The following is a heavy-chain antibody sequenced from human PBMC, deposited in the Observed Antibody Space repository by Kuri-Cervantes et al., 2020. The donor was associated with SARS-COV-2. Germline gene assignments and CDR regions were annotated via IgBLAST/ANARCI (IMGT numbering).Heavy chain of an antibody. V-gene: IGHV3-23*01. J-gene: IGHJ4*02. CDR1: GFSFNNYA. CDR2: ISGTGGST. Sequence: GESLKISCAASGFSFNNYAMNWVRQAPGKGLEWVSTISGTGGSTYYADSVKGRFTISRDKSGNTLYLQMSSLRAEDTAIYYCAKDKGSPRGWGTMIKGYFDYCGQGILVTVSS. CDR3: AKDKGSPRGWGTMIKGYFDY. D-gene: IGHD3-22*01.